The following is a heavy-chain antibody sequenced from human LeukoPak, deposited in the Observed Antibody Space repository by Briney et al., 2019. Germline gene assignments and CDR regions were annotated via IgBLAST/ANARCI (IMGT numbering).Heavy chain of an antibody. CDR3: AREFQRITGTTSYAFDI. V-gene: IGHV3-73*01. D-gene: IGHD1-7*01. J-gene: IGHJ3*02. CDR2: IRTKATSYDA. CDR1: GFTFSGSP. Sequence: GGSLRLSCAASGFTFSGSPMHWVRQASGKGLEWVGRIRTKATSYDAAYAASVKGSFTISRDDSKNTLYLQMNSLRAEDTAVYYCAREFQRITGTTSYAFDIWGQGTMVTVSS.